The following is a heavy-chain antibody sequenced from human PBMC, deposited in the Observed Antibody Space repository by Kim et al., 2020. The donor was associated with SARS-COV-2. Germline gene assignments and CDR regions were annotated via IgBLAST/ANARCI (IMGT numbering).Heavy chain of an antibody. CDR3: ARRETTTAFDI. Sequence: TRYSPSFQSQVTISADKSISTAYLQWSSLKASDTAMYYCARRETTTAFDIWGQGTMVTVSS. J-gene: IGHJ3*02. CDR2: T. V-gene: IGHV5-51*01. D-gene: IGHD4-17*01.